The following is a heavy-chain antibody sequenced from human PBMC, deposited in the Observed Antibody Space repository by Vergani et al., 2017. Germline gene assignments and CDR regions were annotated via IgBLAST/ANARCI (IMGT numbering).Heavy chain of an antibody. D-gene: IGHD3-9*01. V-gene: IGHV4-39*07. Sequence: QLQLQESGPGLVKPSETLSLPCTVSGGPLSSSSYHWGWIRQPPGKGLEWIGEINHSGSTNYNPSLKSRITISVDTSKNQFSLKLSSVTAADTAVYYCARVPSPYDILTGPPDYWGQGTLVTVSS. J-gene: IGHJ4*02. CDR1: GGPLSSSSYH. CDR2: INHSGST. CDR3: ARVPSPYDILTGPPDY.